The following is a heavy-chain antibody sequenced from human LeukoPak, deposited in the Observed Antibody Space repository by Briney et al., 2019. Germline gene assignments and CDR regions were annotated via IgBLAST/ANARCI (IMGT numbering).Heavy chain of an antibody. Sequence: PGGSLRLSCAASGFTVSSNYMSWVRQAPGKGLEWVSVIYSGGSTYYAASVKGRFTISRDNSKNTLYLHMNSLRAEDTAVYYCARISSTVMYYYGMDVWGKGTTVTVSS. J-gene: IGHJ6*04. V-gene: IGHV3-53*01. D-gene: IGHD4-17*01. CDR1: GFTVSSNY. CDR2: IYSGGST. CDR3: ARISSTVMYYYGMDV.